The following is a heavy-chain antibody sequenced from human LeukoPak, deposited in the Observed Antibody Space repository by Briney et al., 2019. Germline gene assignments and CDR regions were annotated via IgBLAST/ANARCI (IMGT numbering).Heavy chain of an antibody. D-gene: IGHD3-22*01. V-gene: IGHV3-21*01. J-gene: IGHJ3*02. CDR1: GFTFSSYS. Sequence: GGSLRLSCAASGFTFSSYSMNWVRQAPGKGLEWVSCISSSRSYIYYADSVKGRFTISRDNAKNSLFLQMNSLRAEDTAVYYCARDVGDTSADDAFDIWGQGTMVTVSS. CDR2: ISSSRSYI. CDR3: ARDVGDTSADDAFDI.